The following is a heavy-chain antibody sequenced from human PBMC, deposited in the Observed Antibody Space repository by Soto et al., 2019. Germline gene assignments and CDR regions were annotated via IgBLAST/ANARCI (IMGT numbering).Heavy chain of an antibody. J-gene: IGHJ5*02. CDR1: GFTFSSYE. Sequence: PGGSLRLSCAASGFTFSSYEMNWVRQAPGKGLEWVSYISSSGSTIYYADSVKGRFTISRDNAKNSPYLQMNSLRAEDTAVYYCARDGVSKGDWFDPWGQGTLVTVSS. CDR2: ISSSGSTI. V-gene: IGHV3-48*03. D-gene: IGHD3-3*02. CDR3: ARDGVSKGDWFDP.